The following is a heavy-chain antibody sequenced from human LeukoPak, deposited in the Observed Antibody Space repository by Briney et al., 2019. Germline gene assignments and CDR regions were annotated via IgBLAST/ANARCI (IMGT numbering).Heavy chain of an antibody. Sequence: GESLKISCKGSGYRFATHWIAWVRQKPGRGLEWMGIIYPGDTDTTYSPSFYGLVTISADRSVDTAYLQWSALKASDTAIYFCARHGLPDGYSNSFFDLWGRGTLVTVSS. V-gene: IGHV5-51*01. J-gene: IGHJ2*01. CDR3: ARHGLPDGYSNSFFDL. CDR2: IYPGDTDT. D-gene: IGHD5-12*01. CDR1: GYRFATHW.